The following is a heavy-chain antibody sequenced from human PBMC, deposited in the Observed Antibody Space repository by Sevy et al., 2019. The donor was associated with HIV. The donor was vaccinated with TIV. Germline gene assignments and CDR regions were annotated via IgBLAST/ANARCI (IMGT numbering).Heavy chain of an antibody. Sequence: GGSLRLSCAASGFTFSSYGMHWVRQAPGKGLEWVAFIRYDGSNKYYADSVKGRFTISRDNSKNTLYLQMNSLRAEDTAVYYCAKDKMVQGYYYYGMDVWGQGTTVTVSS. CDR1: GFTFSSYG. CDR2: IRYDGSNK. CDR3: AKDKMVQGYYYYGMDV. V-gene: IGHV3-30*02. J-gene: IGHJ6*02. D-gene: IGHD3-10*01.